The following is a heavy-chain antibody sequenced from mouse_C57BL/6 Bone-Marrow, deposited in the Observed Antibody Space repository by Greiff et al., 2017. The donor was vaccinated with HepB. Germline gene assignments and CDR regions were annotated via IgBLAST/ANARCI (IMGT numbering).Heavy chain of an antibody. D-gene: IGHD2-4*01. CDR2: IYPGSGST. CDR3: ARGDYDGDYYAMDY. CDR1: GYTFTSYW. Sequence: QVQLQQPGAELVKPGASVKMSCKASGYTFTSYWITWVKQRPGQGLEWIGDIYPGSGSTNYNEKFKSKATLSVDTSSSTAYMQLSSLTSEDSAVYYCARGDYDGDYYAMDYWGQGTSVTVSS. V-gene: IGHV1-55*01. J-gene: IGHJ4*01.